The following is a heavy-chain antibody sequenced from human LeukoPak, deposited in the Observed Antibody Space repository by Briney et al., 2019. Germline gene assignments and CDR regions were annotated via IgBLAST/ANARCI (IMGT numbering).Heavy chain of an antibody. Sequence: ASVKVSCKASGFTFTSHDYNWVRQATGQGLEWMGWISAYNGNTNYAQKLQGRVTMTTDTSTSTAYMELRSLRSDDTAVYYCAREGGKWEPTSWGQGTLVTVSS. CDR2: ISAYNGNT. V-gene: IGHV1-18*01. J-gene: IGHJ4*02. CDR1: GFTFTSHD. CDR3: AREGGKWEPTS. D-gene: IGHD1-26*01.